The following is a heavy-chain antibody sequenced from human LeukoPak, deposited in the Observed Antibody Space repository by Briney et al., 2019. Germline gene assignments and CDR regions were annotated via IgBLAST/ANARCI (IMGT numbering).Heavy chain of an antibody. V-gene: IGHV3-30*02. D-gene: IGHD3-3*01. CDR1: GFTFSSYG. J-gene: IGHJ4*02. Sequence: GGSLRLSCAASGFTFSSYGMHWVRQAPGKGLEWVAFIRYDGSNKYYADSVKGRFTISRDNSKNTLYLQMNSLRAEDTAVYYCARAPRTIFGVGTLDYWGQGTLVTVSS. CDR2: IRYDGSNK. CDR3: ARAPRTIFGVGTLDY.